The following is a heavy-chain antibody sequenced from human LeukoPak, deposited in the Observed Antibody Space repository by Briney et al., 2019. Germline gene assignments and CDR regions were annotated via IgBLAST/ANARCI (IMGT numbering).Heavy chain of an antibody. CDR2: INPNSGGT. J-gene: IGHJ4*02. D-gene: IGHD3-3*01. CDR3: ARSERLLQPFDY. Sequence: ASVKVSCKASGYTFTGYYMHWVRQAPGQGLEWMGWINPNSGGTNYAQKFQGRVTMTRDTSISTAYMELSRLRSGDTAVYYCARSERLLQPFDYWGQGTLVTVSS. CDR1: GYTFTGYY. V-gene: IGHV1-2*02.